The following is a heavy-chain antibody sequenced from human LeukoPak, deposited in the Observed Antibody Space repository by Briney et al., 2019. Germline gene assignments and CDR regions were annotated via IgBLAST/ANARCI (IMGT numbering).Heavy chain of an antibody. CDR1: GFTFSSYS. V-gene: IGHV3-21*01. J-gene: IGHJ6*02. Sequence: GGSLRLSCAASGFTFSSYSMNWVRQAPGKGLEWVSSISSSSSYIYYADSVKGRFTISRDNAKNSLYLQMNSLRAEDTAVYYCARGGEDIVLMVYATDYYYGMDVWGQGTTVTVSS. D-gene: IGHD2-8*01. CDR3: ARGGEDIVLMVYATDYYYGMDV. CDR2: ISSSSSYI.